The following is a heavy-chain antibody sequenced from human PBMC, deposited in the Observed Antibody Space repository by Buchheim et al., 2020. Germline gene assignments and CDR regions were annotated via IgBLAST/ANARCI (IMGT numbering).Heavy chain of an antibody. CDR3: ARISGSYWY. V-gene: IGHV4-39*07. CDR1: GGSISSSSYY. D-gene: IGHD1-26*01. J-gene: IGHJ4*02. Sequence: QLQLQESGPGLVKPSETLSLTCTVSGGSISSSSYYWGWIRQPPGKGLEWIGSIYYSGSTSYNPSLKRPITISVDTSQNQFSLKLSSVTAADTAVYYCARISGSYWYWGQGTL. CDR2: IYYSGST.